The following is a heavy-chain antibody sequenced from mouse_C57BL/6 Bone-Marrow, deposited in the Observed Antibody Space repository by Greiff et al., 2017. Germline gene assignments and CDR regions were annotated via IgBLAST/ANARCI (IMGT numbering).Heavy chain of an antibody. D-gene: IGHD2-4*01. CDR2: ISYDGSN. Sequence: EVQLQESGPGLVKPSQSLSLTCSVTGYSITSGYYWNWIRQFPGNKLEWMGYISYDGSNNYNPSLKNRISITRDTSKNQFFLKLNSVTTEDTATYYCARGDYDVSYYCDYWGQGTTLTVSS. CDR1: GYSITSGYY. V-gene: IGHV3-6*01. CDR3: ARGDYDVSYYCDY. J-gene: IGHJ2*01.